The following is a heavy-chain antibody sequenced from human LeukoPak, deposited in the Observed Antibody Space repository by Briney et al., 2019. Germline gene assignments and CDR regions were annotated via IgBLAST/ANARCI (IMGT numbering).Heavy chain of an antibody. CDR2: IYYSGST. Sequence: NPSETLSLTCTVSGGSITSSTYYWGWIRQPPGKGLEWIGTIYYSGSTYYNPSLKSRVTISVDTSKNQSSLKLSSVTAADTAVYYCARDPCINGVCYYFHYWGQGTLVTVSS. J-gene: IGHJ4*02. CDR1: GGSITSSTYY. CDR3: ARDPCINGVCYYFHY. V-gene: IGHV4-39*07. D-gene: IGHD2-8*01.